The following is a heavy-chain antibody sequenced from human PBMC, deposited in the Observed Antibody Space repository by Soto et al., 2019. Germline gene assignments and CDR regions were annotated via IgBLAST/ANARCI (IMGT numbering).Heavy chain of an antibody. V-gene: IGHV3-23*01. Sequence: GGSLRLSCAASGFTFSSYAMSWVRQAPGKGLEWVSAISGSGGSTYYADSVKGRFTISRDNSKNTLYLQMNTLRAEDTAVYYCAKRAYCSGGSCYHPDTYYYYYYMDVWGKGPRSPSP. CDR3: AKRAYCSGGSCYHPDTYYYYYYMDV. D-gene: IGHD2-15*01. CDR1: GFTFSSYA. J-gene: IGHJ6*03. CDR2: ISGSGGST.